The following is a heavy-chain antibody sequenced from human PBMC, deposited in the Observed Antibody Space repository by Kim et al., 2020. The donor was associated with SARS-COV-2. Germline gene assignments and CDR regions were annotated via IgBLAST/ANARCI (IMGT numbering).Heavy chain of an antibody. J-gene: IGHJ5*02. CDR1: GFTVSSNY. Sequence: GGSLRLSCAASGFTVSSNYMSWVRQAPGKGLEWVSVIYSGGSTYYADSVKGRFTISRDNSKNTLYLQMNSLRAEDTAVYYCARGPGVAGTRWFDPWGQGTLVTVSS. CDR2: IYSGGST. V-gene: IGHV3-66*02. D-gene: IGHD6-19*01. CDR3: ARGPGVAGTRWFDP.